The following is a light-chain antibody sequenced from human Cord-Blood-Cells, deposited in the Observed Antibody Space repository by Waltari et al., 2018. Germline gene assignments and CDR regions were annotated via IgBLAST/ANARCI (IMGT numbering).Light chain of an antibody. CDR2: DVS. CDR3: SSYTSSSTLV. V-gene: IGLV2-14*03. CDR1: SSDVGGYTY. Sequence: QSALTQPAPVSGSPGQSITISCTGTSSDVGGYTYVSWYQQHPGKAPKLMIYDVSNRPSGVSNRSSGSKSGNTASLTISGLQAEDEADYYCSSYTSSSTLVFGTGTKVTVL. J-gene: IGLJ1*01.